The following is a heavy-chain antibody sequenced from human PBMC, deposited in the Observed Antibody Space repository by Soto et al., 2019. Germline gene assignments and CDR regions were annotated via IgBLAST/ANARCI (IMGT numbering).Heavy chain of an antibody. CDR2: ISYDVSNK. CDR3: AKDPGYDFWSGRPYYYYYYGMDV. CDR1: GFTFSSYG. J-gene: IGHJ6*04. D-gene: IGHD3-3*01. V-gene: IGHV3-30*18. Sequence: GGSLRLSCAASGFTFSSYGMHWVRQAPGKGLEWVAVISYDVSNKYYADSVKGRFTISRDNSKNTLYLQMNSPRAEDTAVYYCAKDPGYDFWSGRPYYYYYYGMDVWGKGTAVTVSS.